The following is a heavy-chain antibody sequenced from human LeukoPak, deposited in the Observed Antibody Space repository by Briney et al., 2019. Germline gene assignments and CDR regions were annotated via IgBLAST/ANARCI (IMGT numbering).Heavy chain of an antibody. CDR3: ARGRTDSSGYYYPYYFDY. CDR2: IYTGGST. V-gene: IGHV4-4*07. CDR1: GGSISSYY. J-gene: IGHJ4*02. Sequence: SETLSLTCTVSGGSISSYYWSWIRQPVGKGLEWIGRIYTGGSTNYNPSLKSRVTISVDTSKNQFSLKLSSVTAADTAVYYCARGRTDSSGYYYPYYFDYWGQGTLVTVSS. D-gene: IGHD3-22*01.